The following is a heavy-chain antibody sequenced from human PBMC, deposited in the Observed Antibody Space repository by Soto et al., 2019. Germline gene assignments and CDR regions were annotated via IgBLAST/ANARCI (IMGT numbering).Heavy chain of an antibody. V-gene: IGHV3-66*01. J-gene: IGHJ5*02. Sequence: GGSLRLSCAASGFTVSSKYMSWVRQAPGKGLEWVSIIQSGGRTYYADSVKGRFTISRDNSKNTLYLQMNSLRAEDTAVYYCAKDLCSGGSCYSFWFDPWGQGTLVTVSS. CDR2: IQSGGRT. CDR3: AKDLCSGGSCYSFWFDP. D-gene: IGHD2-15*01. CDR1: GFTVSSKY.